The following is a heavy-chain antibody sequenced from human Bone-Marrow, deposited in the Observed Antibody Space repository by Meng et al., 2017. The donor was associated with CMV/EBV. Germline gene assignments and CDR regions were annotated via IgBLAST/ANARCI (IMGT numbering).Heavy chain of an antibody. CDR3: ARRGSSSWYPGAFDI. CDR1: GYTFTGYY. V-gene: IGHV1-8*02. D-gene: IGHD6-13*01. J-gene: IGHJ3*02. Sequence: ASVKVSCKASGYTFTGYYMHWVRQAPGQGLEWMGWMNPNSGNTGYAQKFQGRVTMTRNTSISTAYMELSSLRSEDTAVYYCARRGSSSWYPGAFDIWGQGTMVTFSS. CDR2: MNPNSGNT.